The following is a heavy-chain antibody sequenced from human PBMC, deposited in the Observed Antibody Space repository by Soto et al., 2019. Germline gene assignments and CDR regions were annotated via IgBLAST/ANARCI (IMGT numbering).Heavy chain of an antibody. CDR1: GGTFSSYT. J-gene: IGHJ3*02. D-gene: IGHD6-19*01. CDR2: IIPILGKT. Sequence: SVKVSCKASGGTFSSYTISWVRQAPGQGLEWMGRIIPILGKTNYAQKLQGRVTMTTDTSTSTAYMELRSLRSDDTAVYYCARLNSGWYDAFDIWGQGTMVTVSS. CDR3: ARLNSGWYDAFDI. V-gene: IGHV1-69*02.